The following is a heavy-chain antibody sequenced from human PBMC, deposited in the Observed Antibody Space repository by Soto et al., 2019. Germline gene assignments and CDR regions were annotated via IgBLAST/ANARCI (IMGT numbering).Heavy chain of an antibody. CDR3: ARDRADYYYGSGPFDP. CDR2: ISYDGNKK. J-gene: IGHJ5*02. V-gene: IGHV3-30-3*01. Sequence: QVQLVESGGGVVQPGRSLRLSCAASGFTFSSYAMHWVRQAPGKGLEWVAVISYDGNKKYYADSVKGRFTISRVNSKNTLYLQMNSLRAEDTAVYYCARDRADYYYGSGPFDPWGQGTLVTVSS. CDR1: GFTFSSYA. D-gene: IGHD3-10*01.